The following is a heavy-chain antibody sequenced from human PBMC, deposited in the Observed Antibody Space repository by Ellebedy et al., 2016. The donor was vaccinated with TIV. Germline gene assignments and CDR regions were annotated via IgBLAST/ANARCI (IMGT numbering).Heavy chain of an antibody. V-gene: IGHV4-39*01. Sequence: MPGGSRRLSCTVSGGSISSGGDYWGWIRQPPGKGLEWIGTISYIGGTYYNPSLKSRLTMSVDTSKNQFSLKLSSVTAADTAVYYCASLSILLAASLDYWGQGTLVAVSS. D-gene: IGHD6-25*01. J-gene: IGHJ4*02. CDR1: GGSISSGGDY. CDR2: ISYIGGT. CDR3: ASLSILLAASLDY.